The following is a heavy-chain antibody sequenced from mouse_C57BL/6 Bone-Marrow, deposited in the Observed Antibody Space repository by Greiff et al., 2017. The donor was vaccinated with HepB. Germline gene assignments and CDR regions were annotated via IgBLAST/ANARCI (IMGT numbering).Heavy chain of an antibody. CDR1: VFNIKDDY. CDR3: TPYYYGSA. V-gene: IGHV14-4*01. Sequence: VQLQQSGAELVRPGASVKLSCTASVFNIKDDYMHWVKQRPEQGLEWIGWIDPENGDTEYASKFQGKATITADTSSNTAYLQLSSLTSEDTAVYYCTPYYYGSAWGQGTTLTVSS. J-gene: IGHJ2*01. D-gene: IGHD1-1*01. CDR2: IDPENGDT.